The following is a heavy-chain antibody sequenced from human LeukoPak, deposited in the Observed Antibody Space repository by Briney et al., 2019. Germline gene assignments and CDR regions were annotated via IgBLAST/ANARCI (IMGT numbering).Heavy chain of an antibody. D-gene: IGHD1-14*01. CDR1: GGSISSYY. Sequence: SETLSLTCTVSGGSISSYYWSWIRRPPGKGLEWIGYIYYSGSTNYNPSLKSRVTISVDTSKNQFSLKLSSVTAADTAVYYCATHTRTNFDYWGQGTLVTVSS. CDR3: ATHTRTNFDY. V-gene: IGHV4-59*08. CDR2: IYYSGST. J-gene: IGHJ4*02.